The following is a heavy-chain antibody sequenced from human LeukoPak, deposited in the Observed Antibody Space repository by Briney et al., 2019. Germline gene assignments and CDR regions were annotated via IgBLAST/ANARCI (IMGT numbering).Heavy chain of an antibody. V-gene: IGHV1-18*01. CDR2: ISGYNTYT. D-gene: IGHD3-16*01. Sequence: ASVKVSCKASNNTLSNNGITWVRQAPGQGLEWMGWISGYNTYTTYAQKFQDRVTMNKDTSTSPAYMEKRSLRSDETAIYYFARVRLVWGMETFDLWGQGTMVTVSS. CDR3: ARVRLVWGMETFDL. J-gene: IGHJ3*01. CDR1: NNTLSNNG.